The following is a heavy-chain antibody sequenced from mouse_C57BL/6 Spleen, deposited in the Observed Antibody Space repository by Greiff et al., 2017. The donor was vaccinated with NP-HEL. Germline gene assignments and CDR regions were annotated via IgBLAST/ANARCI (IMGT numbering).Heavy chain of an antibody. J-gene: IGHJ2*01. CDR2: IYPRSGNT. Sequence: QVQLQQSGAELARPGASVKLSCKASGYTFTSYGISWVKQRTGQGLEWIGEIYPRSGNTYYNEKFKGKATLTADKSSSTAYMELRSLTSEDSAVYFCAGYDYDGPFFDYWGQGTTLTVSS. CDR3: AGYDYDGPFFDY. D-gene: IGHD2-4*01. CDR1: GYTFTSYG. V-gene: IGHV1-81*01.